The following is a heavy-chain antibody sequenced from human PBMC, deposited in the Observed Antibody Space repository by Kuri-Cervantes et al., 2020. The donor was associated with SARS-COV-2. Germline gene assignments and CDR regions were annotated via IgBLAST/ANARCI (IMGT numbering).Heavy chain of an antibody. D-gene: IGHD3-22*01. Sequence: SETLSLTCAISGDSVSSNSAAWNWIRQSPSRGLEWLGRTYYRSKWYNDYAVSVKSRITINPDTSKNQFSLQLNSVTPEDTAVYYCARCPLYYYDSSGYQAYYYYGMDVWGQGTTVTVYS. J-gene: IGHJ6*02. CDR1: GDSVSSNSAA. V-gene: IGHV6-1*01. CDR2: TYYRSKWYN. CDR3: ARCPLYYYDSSGYQAYYYYGMDV.